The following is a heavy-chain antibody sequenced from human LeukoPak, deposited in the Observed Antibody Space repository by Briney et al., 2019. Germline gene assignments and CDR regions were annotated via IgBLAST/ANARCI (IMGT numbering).Heavy chain of an antibody. Sequence: SVKVSCKASGGTFSSYAISWVRQAPGQGLEWMGGIIPIFGTANYAQKFQGRVTITTDESTSTAYMELSSLRSEDTAVDYCAIRGYYCYEFFPRYYYYYMDVWGKGTTVTVSS. CDR2: IIPIFGTA. D-gene: IGHD3-22*01. V-gene: IGHV1-69*05. CDR3: AIRGYYCYEFFPRYYYYYMDV. J-gene: IGHJ6*03. CDR1: GGTFSSYA.